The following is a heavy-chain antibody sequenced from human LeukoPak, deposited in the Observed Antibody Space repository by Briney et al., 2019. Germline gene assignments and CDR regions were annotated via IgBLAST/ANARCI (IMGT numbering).Heavy chain of an antibody. J-gene: IGHJ3*02. CDR2: ISAYNGNT. Sequence: ASVKVSCKASGYTFTSYGISWVRQAPGQGLEWMGWISAYNGNTNYAQKLQGRVTMTTDTSTSTAYMELRSLRSDDTAVYYCARVPPQQRVLLGAFDIWGQGTMVTVSS. V-gene: IGHV1-18*01. D-gene: IGHD6-13*01. CDR3: ARVPPQQRVLLGAFDI. CDR1: GYTFTSYG.